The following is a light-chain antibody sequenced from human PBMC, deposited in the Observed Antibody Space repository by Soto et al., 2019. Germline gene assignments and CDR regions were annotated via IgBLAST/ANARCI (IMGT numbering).Light chain of an antibody. V-gene: IGKV3-15*01. CDR3: EQYNNWFSIT. CDR1: QSVSSN. J-gene: IGKJ5*01. Sequence: EIVVTLSAAALSVVTRERAALSCRASQSVSSNLAWYQHKPGQAPRLLTYGASTRATGIPARFSGSGFGTEFTLTISSLQPEDFAVYYCEQYNNWFSITFGQGTRLEIK. CDR2: GAS.